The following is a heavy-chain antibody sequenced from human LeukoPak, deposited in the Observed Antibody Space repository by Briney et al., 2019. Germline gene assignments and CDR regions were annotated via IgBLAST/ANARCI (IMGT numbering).Heavy chain of an antibody. CDR3: AKDRRGESYQVCDY. CDR2: ISGSGGTT. J-gene: IGHJ4*02. CDR1: GFTFSSYA. V-gene: IGHV3-23*01. D-gene: IGHD1-26*01. Sequence: GGSLRLSCAASGFTFSSYAMSWVRQAPGKGLEWVSAISGSGGTTYYADSVKGRFTISRDNSKNMLYLQMNSLRAEDTAVYYCAKDRRGESYQVCDYWGQGILVTVSS.